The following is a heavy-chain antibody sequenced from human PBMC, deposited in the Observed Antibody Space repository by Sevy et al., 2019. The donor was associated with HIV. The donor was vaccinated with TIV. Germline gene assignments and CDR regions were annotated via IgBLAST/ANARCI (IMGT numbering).Heavy chain of an antibody. CDR3: VTEPGKYDTSGNYIY. J-gene: IGHJ4*02. V-gene: IGHV3-30*03. D-gene: IGHD1-1*01. CDR1: GITFSKSA. Sequence: GGSLRLSCEASGITFSKSAMHWVRQAPGKGLQWVAVISSDGSAKYYAESVRGRFTISRDNTKNVLFLQSNTLRGEDTALYHCVTEPGKYDTSGNYIYWGQGTLVTVSS. CDR2: ISSDGSAK.